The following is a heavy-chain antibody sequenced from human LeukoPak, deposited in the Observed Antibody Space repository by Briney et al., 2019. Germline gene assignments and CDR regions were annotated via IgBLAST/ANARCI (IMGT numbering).Heavy chain of an antibody. CDR3: AREFAYYGQGGHWFDP. V-gene: IGHV3-33*01. J-gene: IGHJ5*02. Sequence: QPGGSLRLSCAASGFTFSSYGMHWVRQAPGKGLEWVAVIWYDGSNKYYADSVKGRFTISRDNSKNTLYLQMNSLRAEDTAVYYCAREFAYYGQGGHWFDPWGQGTLVTVSS. CDR1: GFTFSSYG. D-gene: IGHD3-10*01. CDR2: IWYDGSNK.